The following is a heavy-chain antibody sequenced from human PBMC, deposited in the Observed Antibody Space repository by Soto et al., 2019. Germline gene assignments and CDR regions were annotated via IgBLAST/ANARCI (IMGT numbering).Heavy chain of an antibody. CDR2: VSKSDYT. CDR3: AREDSIIIPAVSDF. CDR1: GFNFNNYG. D-gene: IGHD2-2*01. V-gene: IGHV3-21*01. Sequence: PRLSCAVSGFNFNNYGINWVRQAPGKGLEWVSSVSKSDYTYYSDSVKGRFTISRDNAKNSVSLQMNTLRAEDTAVYYCAREDSIIIPAVSDFWGQGTLVTVSS. J-gene: IGHJ4*02.